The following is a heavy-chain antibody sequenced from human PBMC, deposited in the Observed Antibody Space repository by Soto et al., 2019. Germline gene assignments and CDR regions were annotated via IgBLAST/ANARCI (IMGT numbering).Heavy chain of an antibody. Sequence: QVQLQESGPGLVKPSGTLSLTCAVSGGSISSSNWWSWVRQPPGKGLEWIGEIYHSGSTNYNPSLNIRVTISVDKSKNQFSLKLSSVPAADTAVYYWASVRGGYYYAMDVWGQGTTVTVSS. CDR1: GGSISSSNW. J-gene: IGHJ6*02. CDR3: ASVRGGYYYAMDV. CDR2: IYHSGST. D-gene: IGHD3-10*02. V-gene: IGHV4-4*02.